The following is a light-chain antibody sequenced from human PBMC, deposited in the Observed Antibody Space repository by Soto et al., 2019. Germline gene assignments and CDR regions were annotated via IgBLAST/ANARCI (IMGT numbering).Light chain of an antibody. V-gene: IGLV1-51*01. CDR1: SSNIGSNY. CDR2: DNT. CDR3: GTWDSSLSAGV. Sequence: QSVLTQPPSVSAAPGQEVTISCSGSSSNIGSNYVSWYQHLPGAAPKLLIYDNTKRPSGIPDRFSGSKSGTSATLGITGLQTGDEADYYCGTWDSSLSAGVFGTGTRSPP. J-gene: IGLJ1*01.